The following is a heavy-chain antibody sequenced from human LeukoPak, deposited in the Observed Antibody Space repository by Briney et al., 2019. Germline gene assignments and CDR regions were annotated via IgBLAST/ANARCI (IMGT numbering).Heavy chain of an antibody. Sequence: GGSLRLSCAASGFTFSGSALHWVRQASGKGLEWVGRIRSTANGYATAYAASVKDRFTMSRDDSENTAYLQMNSLKTEDTAVYYCASSGLNYYYMAVWGKGTTVTV. V-gene: IGHV3-73*01. CDR3: ASSGLNYYYMAV. J-gene: IGHJ6*03. CDR2: IRSTANGYAT. CDR1: GFTFSGSA.